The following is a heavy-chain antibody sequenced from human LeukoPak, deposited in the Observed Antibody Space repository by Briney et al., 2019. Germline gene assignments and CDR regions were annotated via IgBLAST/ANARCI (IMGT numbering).Heavy chain of an antibody. CDR2: ISNNGGCT. J-gene: IGHJ4*02. CDR1: GFTFSSSA. D-gene: IGHD2-15*01. CDR3: AKQLGYCSDGSCYFPY. V-gene: IGHV3-23*01. Sequence: PGVSLRLSCAASGFTFSSSAMSWVRQAPGKGLEWVSAISNNGGCTYYADSVQGRFTISRDNSKSTLCLQMNSLRAEDTAVYYCAKQLGYCSDGSCYFPYWGQGTLVTVSS.